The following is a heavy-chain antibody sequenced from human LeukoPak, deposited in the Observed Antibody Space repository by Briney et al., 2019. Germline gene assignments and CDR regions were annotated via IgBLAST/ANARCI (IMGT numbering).Heavy chain of an antibody. CDR1: GFTFSSYG. V-gene: IGHV3-30*18. CDR3: AKNAAAADPNYYYYGMDV. Sequence: GRSLRLSCAASGFTFSSYGMHWVRQAPGKGLEWVAVISYDGSNKYYADSVKGRFTISRDNSKNTLYLQMNSLRAEDTAVYHCAKNAAAADPNYYYYGMDVWGKGTTVTVSS. J-gene: IGHJ6*04. CDR2: ISYDGSNK. D-gene: IGHD6-13*01.